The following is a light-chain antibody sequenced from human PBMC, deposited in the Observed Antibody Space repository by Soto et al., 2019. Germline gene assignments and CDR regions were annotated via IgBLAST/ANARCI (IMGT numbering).Light chain of an antibody. V-gene: IGKV2-28*01. CDR2: LGS. CDR1: QSLLHSNGYNF. J-gene: IGKJ1*01. CDR3: MQALQTWT. Sequence: EIVMTQSPLSLPVTPGEPASISCRSSQSLLHSNGYNFLNWYLQKPGQSPQLLIFLGSNRASGVPDRFRGSGSGTDFTLKISRVEVEDVGVYYCMQALQTWTFGQGTKVEIK.